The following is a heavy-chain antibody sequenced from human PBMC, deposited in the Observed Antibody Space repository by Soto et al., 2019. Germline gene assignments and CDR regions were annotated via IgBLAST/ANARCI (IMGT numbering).Heavy chain of an antibody. CDR2: INPSGGST. V-gene: IGHV1-46*01. D-gene: IGHD3-22*01. CDR1: GYTYTNYY. Sequence: SVEGSCKESGYTYTNYYMYCVRQAHGQGLEWMGIINPSGGSTSYAQKFQGRVTMTRDTSTSTVYMELSSLRSEDTAVYYCASVIPTYYYDSSSSRFGMDGWGQGPTVTVSS. CDR3: ASVIPTYYYDSSSSRFGMDG. J-gene: IGHJ6*02.